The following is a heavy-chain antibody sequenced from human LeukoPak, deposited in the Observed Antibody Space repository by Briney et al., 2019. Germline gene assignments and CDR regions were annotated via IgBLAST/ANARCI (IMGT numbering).Heavy chain of an antibody. CDR2: INWNGGST. V-gene: IGHV3-20*01. Sequence: PGGSLRLSCAASGFTFDDYGMSWVRQAPGKGVEWVSGINWNGGSTGYADSVKGRFTISRDNAKNSLYLQMNSLRAEDTALYHCARARMRSGSYYRLDYYYGMDVWGQGTTVTVSS. CDR1: GFTFDDYG. J-gene: IGHJ6*02. D-gene: IGHD3-10*01. CDR3: ARARMRSGSYYRLDYYYGMDV.